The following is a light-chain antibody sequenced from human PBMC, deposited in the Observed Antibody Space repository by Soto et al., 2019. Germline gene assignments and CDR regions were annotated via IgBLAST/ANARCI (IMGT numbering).Light chain of an antibody. CDR2: GAS. Sequence: EIVMTQSPGTLSVNPGERATLSCRASQSVSSNLVWYQQKPRQAPRLLIYGASTSATGTPARFSGSGSGTEFTLTISSLQSEDFAVYYCQQYNNGTPITFGQGTRVEIK. CDR1: QSVSSN. J-gene: IGKJ5*01. CDR3: QQYNNGTPIT. V-gene: IGKV3-15*01.